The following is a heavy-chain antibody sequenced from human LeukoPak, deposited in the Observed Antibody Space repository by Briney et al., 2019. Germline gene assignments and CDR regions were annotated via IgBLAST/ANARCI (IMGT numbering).Heavy chain of an antibody. CDR2: IFASDSDT. Sequence: GESLKISCQGSGYSFTSNWIGGVRQMPGKGLEGMGVIFASDSDTRYSPSFQAQVTISAAKSISTAYLQWSSLKASDTAIYYCACRSRYSIGWSFDYWGQGTLVTVSS. CDR3: ACRSRYSIGWSFDY. V-gene: IGHV5-51*01. J-gene: IGHJ4*02. CDR1: GYSFTSNW. D-gene: IGHD6-19*01.